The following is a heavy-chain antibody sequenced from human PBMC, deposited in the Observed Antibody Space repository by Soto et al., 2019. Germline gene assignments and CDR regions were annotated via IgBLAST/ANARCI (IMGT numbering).Heavy chain of an antibody. J-gene: IGHJ6*02. D-gene: IGHD1-26*01. CDR1: GFTFSSYG. Sequence: PGGSLRLSCAASGFTFSSYGMHWVRQAPGKGLEWVAVISYDGSKKYYAESVKGRFTISRDKSKNTLYLQMNSLRAEDTAVYYCAKDAFVGSYSHYHGKDVWGQGTTVTVSS. V-gene: IGHV3-30*18. CDR2: ISYDGSKK. CDR3: AKDAFVGSYSHYHGKDV.